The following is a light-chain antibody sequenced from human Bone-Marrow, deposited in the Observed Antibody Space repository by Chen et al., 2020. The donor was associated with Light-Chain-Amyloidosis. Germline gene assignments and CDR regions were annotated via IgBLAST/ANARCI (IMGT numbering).Light chain of an antibody. CDR3: QVWDSSGDHRDV. V-gene: IGLV3-21*04. CDR2: YDS. J-gene: IGLJ1*01. Sequence: SYVLTQPPSVSVAPGKTARITCGGNNIGSKSVHWYQHKPGQAPVLVIYYDSDRPSGIPERFSGSNSGNTATLAIRRVDAVDEADYYCQVWDSSGDHRDVFVTGTTVT. CDR1: NIGSKS.